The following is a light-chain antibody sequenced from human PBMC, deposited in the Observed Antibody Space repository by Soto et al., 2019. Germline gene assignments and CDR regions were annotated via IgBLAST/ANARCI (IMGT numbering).Light chain of an antibody. CDR2: EGS. Sequence: QSVLTQPASVSGSPGQSITISCTGTSSDVGSYNLVSWYQQHPGKAPKLIIYEGSKRPSGVSNRFSGSKSGNTASLTISGLQAEDEADYYCCSYAGGGTFYVFGTGTKVTV. J-gene: IGLJ1*01. V-gene: IGLV2-23*03. CDR3: CSYAGGGTFYV. CDR1: SSDVGSYNL.